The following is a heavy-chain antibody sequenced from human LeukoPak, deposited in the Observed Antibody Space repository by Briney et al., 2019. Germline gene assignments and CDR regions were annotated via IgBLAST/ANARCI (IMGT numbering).Heavy chain of an antibody. CDR2: ISSTS. J-gene: IGHJ4*02. CDR1: GFTFSSYS. V-gene: IGHV3-21*06. CDR3: ARDGHFDY. Sequence: GGSLRLSCAASGFTFSSYSMNWVRQAPGKGLEWVSSISSTSNYADSVKGRFTISRDNAKNSLYLQMNSLRAEDTAVYYCARDGHFDYWGQGTLVTVSS.